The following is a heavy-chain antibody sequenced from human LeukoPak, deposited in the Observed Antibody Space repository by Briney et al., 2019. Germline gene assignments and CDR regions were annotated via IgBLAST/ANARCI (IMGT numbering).Heavy chain of an antibody. CDR2: ICNSGSP. CDR1: AGSMSSNY. CDR3: ARVIDRKITMVRGVPYGMDI. V-gene: IGHV4-59*01. D-gene: IGHD3-10*01. Sequence: PQTLSLTWTVSAGSMSSNYWSWVRQPPRNGRGWVGFICNSGSPSYHTTFRRGATISVDQSKNQFTLKLSSGTAADTAVYYCARVIDRKITMVRGVPYGMDISVKGTTVTVSS. J-gene: IGHJ6*04.